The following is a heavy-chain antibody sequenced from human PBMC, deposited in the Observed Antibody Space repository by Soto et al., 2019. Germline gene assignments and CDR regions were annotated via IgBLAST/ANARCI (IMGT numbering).Heavy chain of an antibody. CDR1: GDSISSGDYY. J-gene: IGHJ5*02. V-gene: IGHV4-30-4*01. D-gene: IGHD3-3*01. CDR3: ARDGFSSWFDP. CDR2: IYYSGST. Sequence: SETLSLTCTVSGDSISSGDYYWSWIRQPPGKGLEWIGYIYYSGSTYYNPSLRSRLTMSIDTSKNQFSLKLSSVTAADTAVYYCARDGFSSWFDPWGQGTLVTVS.